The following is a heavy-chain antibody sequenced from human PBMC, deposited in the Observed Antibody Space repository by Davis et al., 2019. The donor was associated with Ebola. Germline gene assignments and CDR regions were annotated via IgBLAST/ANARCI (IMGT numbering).Heavy chain of an antibody. V-gene: IGHV4-39*01. Sequence: SETLSLTCTVSGGSISSSSYYWGWIRQPPGKGLEWIGSIYYSGSTYYNPSLKSRVTISVDTSKNQFSLKLSSVTAADTAVYYCARRETAIFPFDYWGQGTLVTVSS. CDR2: IYYSGST. D-gene: IGHD2-21*01. CDR3: ARRETAIFPFDY. J-gene: IGHJ4*02. CDR1: GGSISSSSYY.